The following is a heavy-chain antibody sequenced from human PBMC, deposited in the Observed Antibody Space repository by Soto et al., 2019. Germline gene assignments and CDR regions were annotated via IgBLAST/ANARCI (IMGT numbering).Heavy chain of an antibody. CDR2: INHSGST. J-gene: IGHJ4*02. Sequence: SETLSLTCAVYGGSFSGYYWSWIRQPPGKGLEWIGEINHSGSTNYNPSLESRVTISVDTSKNQFSLKLSSVTAADTAVYYCARSGYSSSWYSSNFDYWGQGTLVTVSS. CDR3: ARSGYSSSWYSSNFDY. D-gene: IGHD6-13*01. V-gene: IGHV4-34*01. CDR1: GGSFSGYY.